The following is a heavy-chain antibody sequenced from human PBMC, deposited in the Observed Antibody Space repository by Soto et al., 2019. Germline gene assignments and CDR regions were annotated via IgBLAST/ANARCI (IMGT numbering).Heavy chain of an antibody. CDR3: ASTVQTIYYDSSGSRGYAIDI. D-gene: IGHD3-22*01. V-gene: IGHV1-46*01. CDR2: INPSGGST. J-gene: IGHJ3*02. Sequence: GASVKVSCKASGYTFTSYYMHWVRQAPGQGLEWMGIINPSGGSTSYAQKFQGRVTMTRDTSTSTVYMELSSLRSEDTAVYYCASTVQTIYYDSSGSRGYAIDIWGQATIVTVSS. CDR1: GYTFTSYY.